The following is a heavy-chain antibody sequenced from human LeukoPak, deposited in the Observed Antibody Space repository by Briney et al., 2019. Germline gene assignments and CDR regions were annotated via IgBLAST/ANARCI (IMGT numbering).Heavy chain of an antibody. CDR2: ITSISNYI. CDR1: ALTFRIYS. CDR3: ARDLGVAVGTATLDY. V-gene: IGHV3-21*01. D-gene: IGHD2-15*01. J-gene: IGHJ4*02. Sequence: PGGSLRLFRAPSALTFRIYSMNWVRQAPGKGREWVASITSISNYIWYADSVKGRFTISRDNAKTSLYLQMNSLRAEDAAVYYCARDLGVAVGTATLDYWGQGALVTVSS.